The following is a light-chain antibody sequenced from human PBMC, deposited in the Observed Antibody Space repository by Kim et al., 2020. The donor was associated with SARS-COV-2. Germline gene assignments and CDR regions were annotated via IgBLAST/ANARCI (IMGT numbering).Light chain of an antibody. Sequence: ASVKLTCTLSSGHSTYAIAWHQQQPEKGPRYLMKVNSDGSHRKGDGIPDRFSGSSSGAERYLTISSLQSEDEADYFCQTWVSATGVFGGGTQLTVL. CDR3: QTWVSATGV. CDR2: VNSDGSH. CDR1: SGHSTYA. J-gene: IGLJ3*02. V-gene: IGLV4-69*01.